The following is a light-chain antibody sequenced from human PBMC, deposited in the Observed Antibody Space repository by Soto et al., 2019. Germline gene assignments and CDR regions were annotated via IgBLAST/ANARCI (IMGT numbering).Light chain of an antibody. Sequence: QSVLTQPASVSGSPGQSITISCTGTSSDVAAYNYVSWYQQHSGKAPRLIIYEVVQRPSGVPDRFSGSKSGNTASLTVSGLQAADEADYFCKSYAGSNTYVFGSGTKVTVL. CDR2: EVV. V-gene: IGLV2-8*01. CDR1: SSDVAAYNY. J-gene: IGLJ1*01. CDR3: KSYAGSNTYV.